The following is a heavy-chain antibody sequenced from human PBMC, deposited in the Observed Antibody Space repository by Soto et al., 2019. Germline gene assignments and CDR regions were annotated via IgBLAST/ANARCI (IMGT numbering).Heavy chain of an antibody. Sequence: SETLSLTCAVNGGVFIGYFCNLIRQPPGQGLEWIGEVNHGGSTNYNPSLKSRVTISVDTSKKQFFLNLTSVTAADTAVYYCARGSLKWFDPWGQGTLVTVSS. V-gene: IGHV4-34*01. CDR2: VNHGGST. CDR1: GGVFIGYF. CDR3: ARGSLKWFDP. J-gene: IGHJ5*02.